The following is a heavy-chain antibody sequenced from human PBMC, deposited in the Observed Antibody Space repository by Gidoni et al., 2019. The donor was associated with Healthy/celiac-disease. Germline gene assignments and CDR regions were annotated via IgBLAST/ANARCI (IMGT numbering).Heavy chain of an antibody. D-gene: IGHD2-2*02. CDR2: INHSGST. V-gene: IGHV4-34*01. CDR3: ARRYCSSTSCYIGNWFDP. CDR1: GGSFSGSY. J-gene: IGHJ5*02. Sequence: QVQLQQWGAGLLKPSETLSLTCAVYGGSFSGSYWSWIRQPPGKGLGWIGEINHSGSTNYNPSLKSRVTISVDTSKNQFSLKLSSVTAADTAVYYCARRYCSSTSCYIGNWFDPWGQGTLVTVSS.